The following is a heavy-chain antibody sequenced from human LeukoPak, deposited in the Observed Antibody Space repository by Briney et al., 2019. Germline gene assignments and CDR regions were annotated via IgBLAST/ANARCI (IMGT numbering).Heavy chain of an antibody. D-gene: IGHD2-2*01. Sequence: WGSLRLSCAASGFTFSSYAMRWVRQAPGKGLEWVSAISGSGGSTYYADSVKVRFTISRDNSKNTLYLQMHSLRAEDTAVYYCAKTHWGSYCSSTSCYPYLDYWGQGTLVTVSS. CDR3: AKTHWGSYCSSTSCYPYLDY. CDR2: ISGSGGST. CDR1: GFTFSSYA. V-gene: IGHV3-23*01. J-gene: IGHJ4*02.